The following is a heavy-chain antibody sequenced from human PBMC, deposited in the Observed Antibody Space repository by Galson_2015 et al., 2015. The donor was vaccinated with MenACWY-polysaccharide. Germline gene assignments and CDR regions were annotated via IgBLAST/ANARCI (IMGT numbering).Heavy chain of an antibody. CDR2: TNSDGSST. V-gene: IGHV3-74*01. J-gene: IGHJ2*01. D-gene: IGHD5-12*01. CDR1: GFTFGSYW. Sequence: SLRLSCAASGFTFGSYWMHWVRQAPGKGLVWVSRTNSDGSSTGYADYVKGRFTISRDNAKNTLSLKMNSLRAEDTAVYYCVRMGGGYRTYWNFDLWGRGTLVTVSS. CDR3: VRMGGGYRTYWNFDL.